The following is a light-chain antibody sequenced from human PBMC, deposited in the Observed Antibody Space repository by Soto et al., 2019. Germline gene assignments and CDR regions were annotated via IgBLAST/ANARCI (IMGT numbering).Light chain of an antibody. CDR3: SSYTSSSTRV. CDR1: SSDVGSYDY. V-gene: IGLV2-14*03. J-gene: IGLJ1*01. Sequence: QSALTQPASVSGSPGQSITISCTGTSSDVGSYDYVSWYQHHPGKSPKLMIYDVTNRPSGVSNRCAGSKSGNTASLTISGLQAEDEADYYCSSYTSSSTRVFGTGTKVTVL. CDR2: DVT.